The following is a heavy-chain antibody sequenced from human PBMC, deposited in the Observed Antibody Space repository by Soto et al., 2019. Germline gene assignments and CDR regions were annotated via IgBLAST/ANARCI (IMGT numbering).Heavy chain of an antibody. Sequence: SETLSLTCTVSGGSISSDYGSWIRQPAGKGLEWIGRIYISENTHYNPSLRSRVSMSLDTSKNQLSLNLSSVTAADTAVYYCARGVGRSSWTSFDSWGQGTLVTVSS. D-gene: IGHD6-13*01. CDR3: ARGVGRSSWTSFDS. CDR1: GGSISSDY. J-gene: IGHJ4*02. CDR2: IYISENT. V-gene: IGHV4-4*07.